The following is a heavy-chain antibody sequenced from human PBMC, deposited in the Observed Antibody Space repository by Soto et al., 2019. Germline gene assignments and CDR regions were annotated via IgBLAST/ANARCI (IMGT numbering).Heavy chain of an antibody. Sequence: GWSLRLSCAASGFTFHNYAMSWVRQAPGKGLEWVSSINGPGDDTYYADSVKGRFTLSRDNSNNMLYLQMDSLRAEDTAVYYCARGPNSDCWGQGTLVTVSS. D-gene: IGHD2-21*01. J-gene: IGHJ4*02. CDR1: GFTFHNYA. CDR2: INGPGDDT. CDR3: ARGPNSDC. V-gene: IGHV3-23*01.